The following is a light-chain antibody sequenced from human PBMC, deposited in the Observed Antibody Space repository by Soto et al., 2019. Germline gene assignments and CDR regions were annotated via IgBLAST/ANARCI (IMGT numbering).Light chain of an antibody. Sequence: QSVLTQPPSVSEAPRQRVTISCSGSTSNVGDNAVNWYQHLPGKAPKLLIYYDDLLPSGVSDRFSGSKSGTSASLAISGLQSEDEDDYLCAAWDDSLNGYVFGTGTNVTVL. J-gene: IGLJ1*01. V-gene: IGLV1-36*01. CDR3: AAWDDSLNGYV. CDR1: TSNVGDNA. CDR2: YDD.